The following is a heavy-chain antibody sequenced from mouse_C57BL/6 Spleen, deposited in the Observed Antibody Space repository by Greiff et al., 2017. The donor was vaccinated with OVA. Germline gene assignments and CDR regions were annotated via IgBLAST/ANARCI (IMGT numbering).Heavy chain of an antibody. CDR1: GYTFTSYW. CDR2: IHPNSGST. V-gene: IGHV1-64*01. D-gene: IGHD2-12*01. Sequence: QVQLQQPGAELVKPGASVKLSCKASGYTFTSYWMHWVKQRPGQGLEWIGMIHPNSGSTNYNEKFKSKATLTVDKSSSTAYMQLSSLTSEDSAVYYCAREGGLYLRLFDYWGQGTTRTVSS. J-gene: IGHJ2*01. CDR3: AREGGLYLRLFDY.